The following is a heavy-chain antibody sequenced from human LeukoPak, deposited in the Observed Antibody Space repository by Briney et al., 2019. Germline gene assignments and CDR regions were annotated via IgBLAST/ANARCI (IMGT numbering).Heavy chain of an antibody. D-gene: IGHD3-10*01. CDR1: GGSISSGGYY. Sequence: SQTLSLTCTVSGGSISSGGYYWSWIRQHPGKGLEWIGYIYYSGSTYYNPSLKSRVTISVDTSKNQFSLKLSSVTAADTAVYYCARGGVREDPSHYFDYWGQGTLVTVFS. V-gene: IGHV4-31*03. J-gene: IGHJ4*02. CDR3: ARGGVREDPSHYFDY. CDR2: IYYSGST.